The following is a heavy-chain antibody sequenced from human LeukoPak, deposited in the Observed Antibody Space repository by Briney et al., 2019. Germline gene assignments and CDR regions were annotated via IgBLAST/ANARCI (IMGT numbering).Heavy chain of an antibody. V-gene: IGHV1-2*06. CDR1: GYTFTGYY. D-gene: IGHD5-18*01. CDR2: INPNSGGT. J-gene: IGHJ4*02. Sequence: GASVKVSCKASGYTFTGYYMHWVRQAPGQGLEWMGRINPNSGGTNYAQKFQGRVTVTRDTSISTAYMELSRLRSDDTAVYYCARSDTAMGFDYWGQGTLVTVSS. CDR3: ARSDTAMGFDY.